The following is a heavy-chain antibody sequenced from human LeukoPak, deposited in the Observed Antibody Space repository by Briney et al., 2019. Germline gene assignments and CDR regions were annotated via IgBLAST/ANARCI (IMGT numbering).Heavy chain of an antibody. CDR1: GFTFSNAW. Sequence: GGSLRLSCAASGFTFSNAWMSWVRQAPGKGLEWVGRIKSKTDGGTTDYAAPVKGRFTISRDDSKNTLYLQMNSLKTEDTAVYYCLVPPQLLSAASYYMDVWGKGTTVTVSS. J-gene: IGHJ6*03. D-gene: IGHD2-2*01. V-gene: IGHV3-15*01. CDR3: LVPPQLLSAASYYMDV. CDR2: IKSKTDGGTT.